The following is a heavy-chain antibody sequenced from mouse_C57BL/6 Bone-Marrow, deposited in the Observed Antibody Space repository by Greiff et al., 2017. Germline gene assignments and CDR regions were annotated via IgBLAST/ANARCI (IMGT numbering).Heavy chain of an antibody. CDR2: IWSGGST. J-gene: IGHJ3*01. V-gene: IGHV2-2*01. CDR3: ARKHYSNYGFAY. Sequence: QVQLQQSGPGLVQPSQSLSITCTVSGFSLTSYGVHWVRQSPGQGLEWLGLIWSGGSTDYNAAFISRLSISKDNSKSQVFFKINSLHADDTALYYCARKHYSNYGFAYWGQGTLVTVSA. CDR1: GFSLTSYG. D-gene: IGHD2-5*01.